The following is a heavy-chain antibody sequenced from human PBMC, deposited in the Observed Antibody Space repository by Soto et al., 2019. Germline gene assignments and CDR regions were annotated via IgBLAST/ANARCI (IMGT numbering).Heavy chain of an antibody. CDR1: GFTFSDYY. CDR3: ARGRSMTRREGRDV. J-gene: IGHJ6*02. CDR2: IGGSSTYI. V-gene: IGHV3-11*03. Sequence: PGGSLRLSCAASGFTFSDYYMSWIRQAPGKGLEWGSYIGGSSTYINYVDAVKGRFTVSRDNAKNSLYLQMDSLRAEDTAVYYCARGRSMTRREGRDVWGQATTVTVSS. D-gene: IGHD1-26*01.